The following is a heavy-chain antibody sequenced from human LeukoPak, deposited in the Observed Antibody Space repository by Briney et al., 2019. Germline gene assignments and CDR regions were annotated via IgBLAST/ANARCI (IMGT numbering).Heavy chain of an antibody. J-gene: IGHJ6*03. Sequence: GGSLRLSCAASGFTFSSYSMNWVRQAPGKGLEWVSSISSSSSYIYYADSVKGRFTISRDNAKNSLYLQMNSQRAEDTAVYYCARDNRHSSSWYPEAYYYYMDVWGKGTTVTVSS. CDR1: GFTFSSYS. D-gene: IGHD6-13*01. CDR2: ISSSSSYI. CDR3: ARDNRHSSSWYPEAYYYYMDV. V-gene: IGHV3-21*01.